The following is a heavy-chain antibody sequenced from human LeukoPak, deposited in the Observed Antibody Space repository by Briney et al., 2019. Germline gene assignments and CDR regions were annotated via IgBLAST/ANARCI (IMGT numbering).Heavy chain of an antibody. J-gene: IGHJ4*02. CDR3: ARAQYPGIAAAGGFGY. D-gene: IGHD6-13*01. Sequence: GGSLSLSLAASGFTFSSFGMNWVRQAPGRGLGWVSSISSSSSYIYYADSVKGRFTISRDNAKNSLYLQMNSLRAEDTAVYYCARAQYPGIAAAGGFGYWGQGTLVTVSS. CDR1: GFTFSSFG. CDR2: ISSSSSYI. V-gene: IGHV3-21*01.